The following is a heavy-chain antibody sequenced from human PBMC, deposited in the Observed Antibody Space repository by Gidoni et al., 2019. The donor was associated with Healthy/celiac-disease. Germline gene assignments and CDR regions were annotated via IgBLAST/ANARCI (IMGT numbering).Heavy chain of an antibody. Sequence: EVQLVESGGGLVKPGRSLRLSCAASGFTFSNAWMSWVRQAPGKGLEWVGRIKSKTDGGTTDYAAPVKGRFTISRDDSKNTLYLQMNSLKTEDTAVYYCTTGGSGWYRNYYYYMDVWGKGTTVTVSS. CDR2: IKSKTDGGTT. CDR3: TTGGSGWYRNYYYYMDV. CDR1: GFTFSNAW. J-gene: IGHJ6*03. D-gene: IGHD6-19*01. V-gene: IGHV3-15*01.